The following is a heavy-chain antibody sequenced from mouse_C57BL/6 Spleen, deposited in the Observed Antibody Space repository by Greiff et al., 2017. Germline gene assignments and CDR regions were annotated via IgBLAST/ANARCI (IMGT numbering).Heavy chain of an antibody. CDR2: IDPEDGET. D-gene: IGHD1-1*01. CDR3: ARSSSRFYWYFGV. J-gene: IGHJ1*03. CDR1: GYNFNDYY. Sequence: EVQLQQPGAELVKPGASVKLSCTASGYNFNDYYMHWVKQRTEQGLEWIGKIDPEDGETKYTPKVKGKATITADTSSNTAYLQLSSLTSEDSAVYYCARSSSRFYWYFGVWGTRTTVTVSS. V-gene: IGHV14-2*01.